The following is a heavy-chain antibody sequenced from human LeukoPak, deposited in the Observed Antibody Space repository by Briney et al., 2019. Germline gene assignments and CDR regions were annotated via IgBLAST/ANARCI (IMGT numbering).Heavy chain of an antibody. CDR3: ARYYGDTRAFDI. J-gene: IGHJ3*02. CDR2: MNPNSGNT. CDR1: GYTFTSYD. D-gene: IGHD4-17*01. V-gene: IGHV1-8*01. Sequence: ASVKVSCKASGYTFTSYDINWVRQATGQGLEWMGWMNPNSGNTGYAQKFQGRVTMTRNTSISTAYMELSSLRSEDTAVYYCARYYGDTRAFDIWGQGTMVTVSS.